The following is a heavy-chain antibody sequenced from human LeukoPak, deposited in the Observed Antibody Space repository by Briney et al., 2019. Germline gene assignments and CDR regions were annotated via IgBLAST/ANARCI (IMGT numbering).Heavy chain of an antibody. CDR1: GDSLINFY. J-gene: IGHJ4*02. Sequence: SETLSLTCTVSGDSLINFYWSWIRQPPGKGLEWIGYIYYSGTTNHNPSLKSRVTMSVDTSKNQFSLKLRSVTAADTAVYYCARLKFDVLTGYYEALDYWGQGTLVTVSS. V-gene: IGHV4-59*08. D-gene: IGHD3-9*01. CDR2: IYYSGTT. CDR3: ARLKFDVLTGYYEALDY.